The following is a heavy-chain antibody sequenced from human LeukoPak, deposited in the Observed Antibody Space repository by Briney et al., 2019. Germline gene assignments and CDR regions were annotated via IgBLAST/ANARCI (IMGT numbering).Heavy chain of an antibody. J-gene: IGHJ4*02. CDR2: INTDGSTT. CDR1: GFTFSSNW. Sequence: PGGSLRLSCAGSGFTFSSNWMHWVRQAPGKGLVWVSRINTDGSTTNYEEPVKGRFTISRDNAKNTLYLQMNSLRDEDTAVYYCARESRWELDYWGQGTLVTVSS. D-gene: IGHD1-26*01. CDR3: ARESRWELDY. V-gene: IGHV3-74*01.